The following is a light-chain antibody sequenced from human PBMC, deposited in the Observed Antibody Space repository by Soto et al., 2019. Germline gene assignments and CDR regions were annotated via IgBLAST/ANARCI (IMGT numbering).Light chain of an antibody. J-gene: IGKJ3*01. CDR3: QQYGSSPT. CDR1: QSVSSSY. CDR2: GAS. V-gene: IGKV3-20*01. Sequence: EVVMRQSPATLSVSPGEGATLSCRASQSVSSSYLAWYQQKPGQAPRLLIYGASSRATGIPDRLSGSGSGHEFNLTITRLEPEDVAGYYCQQYGSSPTFGPGTKLDIK.